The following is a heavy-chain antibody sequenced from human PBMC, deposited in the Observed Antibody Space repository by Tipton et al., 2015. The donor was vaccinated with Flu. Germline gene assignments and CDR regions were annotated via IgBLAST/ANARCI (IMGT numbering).Heavy chain of an antibody. CDR1: GFTVSSNY. J-gene: IGHJ3*02. CDR2: IYDIGNT. V-gene: IGHV3-53*03. D-gene: IGHD1-1*01. Sequence: SLRLSCVVSGFTVSSNYMTWVRQDPGKGLDWVSIIYDIGNTYYADSVKGRFTISRDSSENTLYLQMNSLKADVTAVYYCARGYDVFDIWGQGTMLIVSS. CDR3: ARGYDVFDI.